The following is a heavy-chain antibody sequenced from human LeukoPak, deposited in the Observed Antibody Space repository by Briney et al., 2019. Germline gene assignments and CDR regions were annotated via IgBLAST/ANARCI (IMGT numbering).Heavy chain of an antibody. CDR3: ARGCGGDCYPYYYYGMDV. D-gene: IGHD2-21*02. J-gene: IGHJ6*02. V-gene: IGHV1-3*01. CDR2: INAGNGNT. CDR1: GYTFTSYA. Sequence: ASVKVSCKASGYTFTSYAMHWVRQAPGQRLEWMGWINAGNGNTKYSQKFQGRVTITRDTSASTAYMELSSLRSEDTAVYYCARGCGGDCYPYYYYGMDVWGQGTTVTVSS.